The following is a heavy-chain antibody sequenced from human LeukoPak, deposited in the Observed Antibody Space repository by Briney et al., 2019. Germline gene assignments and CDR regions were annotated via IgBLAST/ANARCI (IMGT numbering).Heavy chain of an antibody. D-gene: IGHD1-14*01. V-gene: IGHV3-30*02. CDR2: IRYDGNNK. J-gene: IGHJ4*02. CDR3: VKDNPLDY. Sequence: GGSLRLSCVASGFTFSSYAMNWVRQAPGKGLEWVAFIRYDGNNKLYADSMKGRFTISRDNSKNTLYLHISSLRAEDTAVYYCVKDNPLDYWGQGTLVIVSS. CDR1: GFTFSSYA.